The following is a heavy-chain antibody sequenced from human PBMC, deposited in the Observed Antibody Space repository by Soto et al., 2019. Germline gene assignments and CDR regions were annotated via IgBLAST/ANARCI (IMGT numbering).Heavy chain of an antibody. CDR2: IYYTGRT. CDR1: GGSISSYF. Sequence: HVQLQESGPGLVKPSDTLSLTCNVSGGSISSYFWSWIRQPPGKGLEWIGDIYYTGRTKYNPSLSSQVAMSVDVSKNQFSLRLSFVTAADTAVYFCARGMYHFDSSGPYYFDYWGQGILVTVSS. V-gene: IGHV4-59*07. D-gene: IGHD3-22*01. J-gene: IGHJ4*02. CDR3: ARGMYHFDSSGPYYFDY.